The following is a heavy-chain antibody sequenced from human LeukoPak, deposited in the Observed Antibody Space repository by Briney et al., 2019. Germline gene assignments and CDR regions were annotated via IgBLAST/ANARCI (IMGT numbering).Heavy chain of an antibody. CDR1: GFTFSSYW. D-gene: IGHD6-13*01. Sequence: GGSLRLSCAASGFTFSSYWMSWVRQAPGKGLEWVANIKQDGSERYYVDSVKGRFTISRDNAKNSLYLQMNSLRAEDTAVYYCARGLDSSSWYGPCHYWGQGTLVTVSS. J-gene: IGHJ4*02. CDR2: IKQDGSER. CDR3: ARGLDSSSWYGPCHY. V-gene: IGHV3-7*03.